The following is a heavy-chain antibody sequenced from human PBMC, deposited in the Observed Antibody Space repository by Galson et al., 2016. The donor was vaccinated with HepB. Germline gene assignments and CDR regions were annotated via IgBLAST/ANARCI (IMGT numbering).Heavy chain of an antibody. D-gene: IGHD7-27*01. CDR1: GFLLTTSGVG. V-gene: IGHV2-5*02. CDR2: PCWDDDK. CDR3: AHSDWGSNAFDI. Sequence: PALVKPTQTLTLTCTFSGFLLTTSGVGVGWIRQPPGKALEWLALPCWDDDKRYSPSLESRLTINKDTSKNQVVLMLTNMDPGDTATYSCAHSDWGSNAFDIWGQGTMVTVSS. J-gene: IGHJ3*02.